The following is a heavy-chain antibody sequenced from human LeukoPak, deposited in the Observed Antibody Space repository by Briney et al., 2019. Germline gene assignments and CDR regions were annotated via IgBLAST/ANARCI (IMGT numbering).Heavy chain of an antibody. J-gene: IGHJ4*02. CDR2: ISSSGDTI. V-gene: IGHV3-11*01. Sequence: GGSLRLSCAASRFTFSDYYKNWIRQAPGKGLEYISYISSSGDTIYYADSVKGRFTISRDNAKNSLYLQMNSLRAEDTAVYYCARDGGYRLDYWGQGTLVTVSS. CDR1: RFTFSDYY. D-gene: IGHD5-12*01. CDR3: ARDGGYRLDY.